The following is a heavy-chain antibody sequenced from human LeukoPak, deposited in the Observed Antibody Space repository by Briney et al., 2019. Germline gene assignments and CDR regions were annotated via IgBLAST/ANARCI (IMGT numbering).Heavy chain of an antibody. CDR2: IYYSGST. J-gene: IGHJ4*02. Sequence: SGTLSLTCTVSGGSISSSSYYWGWIRQPPGKGLEWIGSIYYSGSTYYNPSLKSRVTISVDTSKNQFSLKLSSVTAADTAVYYCARGDYGDYYFYEYWGQGTLVTVSS. CDR1: GGSISSSSYY. V-gene: IGHV4-39*07. CDR3: ARGDYGDYYFYEY. D-gene: IGHD4-17*01.